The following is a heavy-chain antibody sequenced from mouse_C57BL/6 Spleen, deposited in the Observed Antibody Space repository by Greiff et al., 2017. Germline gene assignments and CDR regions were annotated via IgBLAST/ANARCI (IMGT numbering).Heavy chain of an antibody. CDR2: IDPSDSYT. V-gene: IGHV1-50*01. D-gene: IGHD1-1*01. CDR1: CYTFTSYW. CDR3: ARSNYYGSSSWYFDV. J-gene: IGHJ1*03. Sequence: QVQLQQPGAELVKPGASVKLSCKASCYTFTSYWMQWVKQRPGQGLEWIGEIDPSDSYTNYNQKFKGKATLTVDTSSSTAYMQLSSLTSEDSAVYFCARSNYYGSSSWYFDVWGTGTTVTVSS.